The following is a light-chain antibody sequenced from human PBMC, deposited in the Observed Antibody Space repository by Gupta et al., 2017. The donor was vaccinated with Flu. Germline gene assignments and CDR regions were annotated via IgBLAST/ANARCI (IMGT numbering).Light chain of an antibody. CDR3: AGWDDSLNGWV. CDR1: STNIASNP. J-gene: IGLJ3*02. V-gene: IGLV1-47*01. Sequence: SSTNIASNPVDWYQSLPGAAPNLLIYASNQRPSGVPDRFSGSKSGTSASLAISGLRSEDEAFYYCAGWDDSLNGWVFGGGTQVTVL. CDR2: ASN.